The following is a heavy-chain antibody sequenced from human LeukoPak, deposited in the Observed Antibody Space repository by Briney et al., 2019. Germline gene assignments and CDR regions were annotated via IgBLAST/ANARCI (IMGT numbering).Heavy chain of an antibody. J-gene: IGHJ4*02. Sequence: GGSLRLSCAASGFTFSDYYMSWVRQAPGKGLEWVSVIYSGGSTYYADSVKGRFTISRDNSKNTLYLQMNSLRAEDTAVYYCASAFDSGYDFAFDYWGQGTLVTVSS. D-gene: IGHD5-12*01. V-gene: IGHV3-53*01. CDR1: GFTFSDYY. CDR3: ASAFDSGYDFAFDY. CDR2: IYSGGST.